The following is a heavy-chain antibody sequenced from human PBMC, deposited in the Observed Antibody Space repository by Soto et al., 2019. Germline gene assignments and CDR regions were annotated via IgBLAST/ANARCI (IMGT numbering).Heavy chain of an antibody. CDR3: ASGGAGDDSSGYPYPPSDY. V-gene: IGHV1-69*01. D-gene: IGHD3-22*01. CDR2: IIPIFGTA. Sequence: QVQLVQSGAEVKKPGSSVKVSCKASGGTFSSYAISWVRQVPGQGLEWMGGIIPIFGTANYAQKFQGRVTITADESTSTAYMELSSLRSEDTAVYYCASGGAGDDSSGYPYPPSDYWGQGTLVTVSS. CDR1: GGTFSSYA. J-gene: IGHJ4*02.